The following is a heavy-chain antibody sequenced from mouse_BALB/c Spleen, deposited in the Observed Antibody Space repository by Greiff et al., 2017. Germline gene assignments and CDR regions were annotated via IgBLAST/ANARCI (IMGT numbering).Heavy chain of an antibody. Sequence: EVHLVESGGGLVQPGGSRKLSCAASGFTFSSFGMHWVRQAPEKGLEWVAYISSGSSTIYYADTVKGRFTISRDNPKNTLFLQMTSLRSEDTAMYYCARTLYGKSAMDYWGQGTSVTVSS. D-gene: IGHD2-1*01. J-gene: IGHJ4*01. CDR1: GFTFSSFG. CDR3: ARTLYGKSAMDY. CDR2: ISSGSSTI. V-gene: IGHV5-17*02.